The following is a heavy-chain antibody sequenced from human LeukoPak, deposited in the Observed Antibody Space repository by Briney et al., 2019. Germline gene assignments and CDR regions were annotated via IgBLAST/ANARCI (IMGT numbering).Heavy chain of an antibody. CDR1: GGTFSSYA. CDR3: ARGIAAAGLFDY. J-gene: IGHJ4*02. V-gene: IGHV1-69*05. D-gene: IGHD6-13*01. CDR2: IIPIFGTA. Sequence: GASVKVSCKASGGTFSSYAISWVRQAPGQGLEWMGGIIPIFGTANYAQKFQGRVTITTDESTSTAYMELSSLRSEDTAVYYCARGIAAAGLFDYWGQGTLVTVSS.